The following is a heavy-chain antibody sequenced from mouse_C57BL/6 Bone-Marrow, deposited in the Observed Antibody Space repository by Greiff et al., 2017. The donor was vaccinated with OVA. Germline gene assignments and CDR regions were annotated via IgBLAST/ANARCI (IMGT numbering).Heavy chain of an antibody. CDR3: ARDRRVYDGYYDAMDY. Sequence: EVKLMESEGGLVQPGSSMKLSCTASGFTFSDYYMAWVRQVPEKGLEWVANITYDGSSTYYLDSLKSRFIISRDNAKNILYLQMSSLKSEDTATYYCARDRRVYDGYYDAMDYWGQGTSVTVSS. CDR2: ITYDGSST. V-gene: IGHV5-16*01. J-gene: IGHJ4*01. CDR1: GFTFSDYY. D-gene: IGHD2-3*01.